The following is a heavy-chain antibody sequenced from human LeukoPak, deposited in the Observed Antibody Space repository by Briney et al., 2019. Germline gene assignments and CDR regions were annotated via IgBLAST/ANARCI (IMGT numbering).Heavy chain of an antibody. D-gene: IGHD1-26*01. CDR2: ISGSGGST. CDR3: AKVLGSNPGPFDY. Sequence: PGGSPRLSCAASGFTFSSYAMSWVRQIPGKGLEWVSAISGSGGSTYYADSVKGRFTISRDNSKNTLYLQMNSLRAEDTAVYYCAKVLGSNPGPFDYWGQGTLVTVSS. V-gene: IGHV3-23*01. J-gene: IGHJ4*02. CDR1: GFTFSSYA.